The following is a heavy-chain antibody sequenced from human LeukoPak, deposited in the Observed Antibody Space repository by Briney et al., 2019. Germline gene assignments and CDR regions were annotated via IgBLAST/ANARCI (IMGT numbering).Heavy chain of an antibody. J-gene: IGHJ4*02. CDR1: GFSFSDYD. Sequence: GGSLTLSCTASGFSFSDYDMNWVRQAPGKGLEWVSSISDGSSHRYFAESAKGRFTISRDNAKNSLYLQMNSLRAEDTAIYYCGRAFPPLRTSAAGDFWGQGTLVTVSS. CDR2: ISDGSSHR. CDR3: GRAFPPLRTSAAGDF. D-gene: IGHD6-25*01. V-gene: IGHV3-21*06.